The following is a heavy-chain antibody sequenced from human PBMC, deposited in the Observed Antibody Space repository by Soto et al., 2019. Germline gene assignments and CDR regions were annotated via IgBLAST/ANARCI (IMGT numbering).Heavy chain of an antibody. Sequence: SETLSLTCAVSGGSISSGGYSWSWIRQPPGKGLEWIGYIYHSGSTYYNPSLKSRVIISVDRSKNQFSLKLSSVTAADTAVYYCARSSMYCSGGSCYSWFDPWGQGTLVTVSS. V-gene: IGHV4-30-2*01. CDR2: IYHSGST. J-gene: IGHJ5*02. CDR1: GGSISSGGYS. D-gene: IGHD2-15*01. CDR3: ARSSMYCSGGSCYSWFDP.